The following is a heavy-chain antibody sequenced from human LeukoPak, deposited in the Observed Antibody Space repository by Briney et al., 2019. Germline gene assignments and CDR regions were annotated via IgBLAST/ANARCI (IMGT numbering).Heavy chain of an antibody. Sequence: GGSLRLSCAASGVTFSGYSMNWVRQAAGKGLEWVSAITATSLHIYYADSVKGRFTISRDNAKNSLYLQMNSLRAEDTAVYYCARVVDDFWSGYTNNWFDPWGQGTLFTVSS. V-gene: IGHV3-21*01. J-gene: IGHJ5*02. CDR2: ITATSLHI. CDR3: ARVVDDFWSGYTNNWFDP. D-gene: IGHD3-3*01. CDR1: GVTFSGYS.